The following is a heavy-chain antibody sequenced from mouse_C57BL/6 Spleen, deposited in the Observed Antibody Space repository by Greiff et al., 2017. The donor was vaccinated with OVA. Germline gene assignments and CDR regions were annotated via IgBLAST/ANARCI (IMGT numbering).Heavy chain of an antibody. D-gene: IGHD2-3*01. CDR2: IHPNSGST. V-gene: IGHV1-64*01. Sequence: VQLQQPGAELVKPGASVKLSCKASGYTFTSYWMHWVKQRPGHGLEWIGMIHPNSGSTNYNEKFKSKATLTVDKSSSTAYMQLSSLTSEDSAVYYCARSIYDGYYDWYFDVWGTGTTVTVSS. CDR1: GYTFTSYW. CDR3: ARSIYDGYYDWYFDV. J-gene: IGHJ1*03.